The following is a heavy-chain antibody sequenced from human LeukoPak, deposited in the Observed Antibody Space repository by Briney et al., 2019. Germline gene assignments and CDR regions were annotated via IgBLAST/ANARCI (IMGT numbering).Heavy chain of an antibody. D-gene: IGHD2-2*01. Sequence: ASVKGSCKASGYTFTSYAMHWVRQAPGQRLEWMGWINAGNGNTKYSQKFQGRVTITRDTSASTAYMELSSLRSEDTAVYYCARDRCSSTSCYWFDPWGQGTLVTVSS. CDR3: ARDRCSSTSCYWFDP. CDR1: GYTFTSYA. V-gene: IGHV1-3*01. J-gene: IGHJ5*02. CDR2: INAGNGNT.